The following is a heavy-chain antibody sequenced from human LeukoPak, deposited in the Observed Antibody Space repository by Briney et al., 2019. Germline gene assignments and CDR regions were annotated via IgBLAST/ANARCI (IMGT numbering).Heavy chain of an antibody. V-gene: IGHV3-53*01. J-gene: IGHJ6*03. Sequence: GGSLRLSCAASGFTVSSNYRSWVRQAPGKGLEWVSVIYSGGSTYYADSVKGRFTISRDNSKNTLYLQMNSLRAEDTAVYYCARGRYSSSWYVGNYYYYYYMDVWGKGTTVTVSS. CDR3: ARGRYSSSWYVGNYYYYYYMDV. CDR1: GFTVSSNY. CDR2: IYSGGST. D-gene: IGHD6-13*01.